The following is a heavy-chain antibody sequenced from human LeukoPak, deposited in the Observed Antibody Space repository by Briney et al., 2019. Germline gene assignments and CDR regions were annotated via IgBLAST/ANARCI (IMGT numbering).Heavy chain of an antibody. D-gene: IGHD3-22*01. V-gene: IGHV4-39*01. Sequence: SETLSLTCSVSGGSMITSSYYWGWIRQPPGMGLEWIGSIYYTGSTHYNVSLKSRVIISVDASRNQFSLTLTSVTAADTAVYYCASGGYYDSSGYSFCWGQGALVTVSS. J-gene: IGHJ4*02. CDR1: GGSMITSSYY. CDR3: ASGGYYDSSGYSFC. CDR2: IYYTGST.